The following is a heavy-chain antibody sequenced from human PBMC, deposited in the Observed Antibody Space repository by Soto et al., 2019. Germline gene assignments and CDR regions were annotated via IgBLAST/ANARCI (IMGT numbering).Heavy chain of an antibody. CDR2: IKEDGTEI. Sequence: EVQLVESGGGLVQPGGSLRLSCVASGFTFSSHWMNWVRQVPGKGLEWVANIKEDGTEINYVDSVKGRFAISRDNAKNSLYLQMNSLRVDDTAVYHCVRSSGWTGDYWGQGILVNVSS. CDR1: GFTFSSHW. J-gene: IGHJ4*02. V-gene: IGHV3-7*04. CDR3: VRSSGWTGDY. D-gene: IGHD3-10*01.